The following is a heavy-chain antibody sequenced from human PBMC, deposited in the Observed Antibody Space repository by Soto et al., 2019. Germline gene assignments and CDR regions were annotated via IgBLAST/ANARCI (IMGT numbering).Heavy chain of an antibody. Sequence: GASVKVSCKASGYTFTSYAMHWVRQAPGQRLEWMGWINAGNGNTKYSQKFQGRVTITRDTSTSTAYMELRSLRSDDTAVYYCARGFVDYDFWSGYYLDFDYWGQGTLVTVSS. J-gene: IGHJ4*02. CDR3: ARGFVDYDFWSGYYLDFDY. V-gene: IGHV1-3*01. CDR2: INAGNGNT. D-gene: IGHD3-3*01. CDR1: GYTFTSYA.